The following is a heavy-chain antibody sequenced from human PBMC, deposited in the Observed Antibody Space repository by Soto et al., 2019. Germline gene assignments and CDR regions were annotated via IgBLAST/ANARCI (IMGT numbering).Heavy chain of an antibody. Sequence: EAQWLESGGGLVQPGGSLSLSCAASGITFSDYAMTWVRQAPGKGLEWVSSMTISGHVTQYADTVRGRFTISRDNAKNTLYLQKKSLRGEDTARYYCAKDPNGDFMGAIDMWGPGTLVTVSS. J-gene: IGHJ3*02. V-gene: IGHV3-23*01. D-gene: IGHD4-17*01. CDR3: AKDPNGDFMGAIDM. CDR1: GITFSDYA. CDR2: MTISGHVT.